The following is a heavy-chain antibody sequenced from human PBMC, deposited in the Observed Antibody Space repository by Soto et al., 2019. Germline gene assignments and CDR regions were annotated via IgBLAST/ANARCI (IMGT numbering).Heavy chain of an antibody. CDR1: GFTFSSYA. CDR3: ARDGLTWNLSYYFDY. J-gene: IGHJ4*02. D-gene: IGHD1-1*01. CDR2: ISYDGSNK. Sequence: PGGSLRLSCAASGFTFSSYAMHWVRQAPGKGLEWVAVISYDGSNKYYADSVKGRFTISRDNSKNTLYLQMNSLRAGDTAVYYCARDGLTWNLSYYFDYWGQGTLVTVSS. V-gene: IGHV3-30-3*01.